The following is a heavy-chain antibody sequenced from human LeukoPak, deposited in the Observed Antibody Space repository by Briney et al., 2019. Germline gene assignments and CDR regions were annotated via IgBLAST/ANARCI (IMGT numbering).Heavy chain of an antibody. CDR1: GFTFSSYS. J-gene: IGHJ4*02. CDR3: ATEDCSGGSCYFFPFDY. Sequence: GGPLRLSCAASGFTFSSYSMNWVRQAPGKGLEWVSSISSSSSYIYYADSVKGRFTISRDNAKNSLYLQMNSLRAEDTAVYYCATEDCSGGSCYFFPFDYWGQGTLVTVSS. CDR2: ISSSSSYI. V-gene: IGHV3-21*01. D-gene: IGHD2-15*01.